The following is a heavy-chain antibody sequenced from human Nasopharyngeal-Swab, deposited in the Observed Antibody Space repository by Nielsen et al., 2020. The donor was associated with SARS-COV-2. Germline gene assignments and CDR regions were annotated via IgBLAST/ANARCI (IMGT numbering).Heavy chain of an antibody. Sequence: GESLKISCAASGFTFSSYWMSWVRQAPGKGLEWVANIKQDGSEKYYVDSVKGRFTISRDNAKNSLYLQMNSLRAEDTALYYCAKGDGLGATTASFDYWGQGTLVTVSS. CDR1: GFTFSSYW. CDR3: AKGDGLGATTASFDY. J-gene: IGHJ4*02. CDR2: IKQDGSEK. D-gene: IGHD5-24*01. V-gene: IGHV3-7*03.